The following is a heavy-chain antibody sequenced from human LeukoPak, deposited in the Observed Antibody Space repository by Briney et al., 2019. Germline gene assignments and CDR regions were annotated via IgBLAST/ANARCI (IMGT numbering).Heavy chain of an antibody. CDR3: ARDMVATLSVWFDP. CDR2: IYTSGST. Sequence: SETLSLTCTVSGGSISSYYWSWIRQPAGKGLEWVGRIYTSGSTNYNPSLKSRVTMSVDTSKNQFSLKLSSVTAADTAVYYCARDMVATLSVWFDPWGQGTLVTVSS. CDR1: GGSISSYY. V-gene: IGHV4-4*07. D-gene: IGHD5-12*01. J-gene: IGHJ5*02.